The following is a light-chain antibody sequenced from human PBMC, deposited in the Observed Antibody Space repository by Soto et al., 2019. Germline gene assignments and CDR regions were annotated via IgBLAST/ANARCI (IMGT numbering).Light chain of an antibody. CDR3: QQYDNLPLT. V-gene: IGKV1-33*01. Sequence: DIKMTQSPSSLSASVGDRVTITCQASQDISNYLNWYQQKPGKAPKLLIYDASNLETGVPSRFSGSGSGTDFTFTISSLQPEDIATYDCQQYDNLPLTFGGGTKVEIK. J-gene: IGKJ4*01. CDR2: DAS. CDR1: QDISNY.